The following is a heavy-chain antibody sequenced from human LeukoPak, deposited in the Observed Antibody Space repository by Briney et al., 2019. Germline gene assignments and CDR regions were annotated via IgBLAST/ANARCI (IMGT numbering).Heavy chain of an antibody. J-gene: IGHJ4*02. V-gene: IGHV3-23*01. CDR3: AKDGGYSSPYYFDY. CDR2: ISGSGGST. CDR1: GGSISSGGYY. D-gene: IGHD5-18*01. Sequence: ETLSLTCTVSGGSISSGGYYWSWVRQAPGKGLEWVSAISGSGGSTYYADSVKGRFTISRDNSKNTLYLQMNSLRAEDTAVYYCAKDGGYSSPYYFDYWGQGTLVTVSS.